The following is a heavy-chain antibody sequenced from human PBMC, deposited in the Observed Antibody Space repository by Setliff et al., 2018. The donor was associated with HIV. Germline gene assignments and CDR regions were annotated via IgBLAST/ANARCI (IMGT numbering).Heavy chain of an antibody. CDR2: IKPSDDIT. D-gene: IGHD1-26*01. J-gene: IGHJ4*02. V-gene: IGHV1-46*01. Sequence: ASVKVSCKASGYSFTDYYIHWVRQAPGHGLEWMGIIKPSDDITTYAQNYQGRVTITRDTSTSSVNMDLSSLRFEDTAVYSCVVDYSGRYTGLDYWGQGTLVTVSS. CDR3: VVDYSGRYTGLDY. CDR1: GYSFTDYY.